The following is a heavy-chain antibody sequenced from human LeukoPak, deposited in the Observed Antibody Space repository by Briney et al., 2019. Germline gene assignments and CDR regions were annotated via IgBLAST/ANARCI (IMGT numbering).Heavy chain of an antibody. D-gene: IGHD2-15*01. J-gene: IGHJ5*02. CDR2: MNPNSDNT. CDR3: ARRFCRGGSCFLDP. Sequence: ASVKVSCKSSGYRLSSYDINWVRQAAGQGLEWMGWMNPNSDNTGYAQNFQGRVTITRNTAMTTAYMELSSLRSEDPAVYYCARRFCRGGSCFLDPWGQGTLVTVSS. V-gene: IGHV1-8*03. CDR1: GYRLSSYD.